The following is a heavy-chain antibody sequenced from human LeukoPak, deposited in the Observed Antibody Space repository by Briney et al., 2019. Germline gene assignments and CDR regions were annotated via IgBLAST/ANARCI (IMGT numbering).Heavy chain of an antibody. CDR3: ARYSGTKRDFDH. V-gene: IGHV4-34*01. Sequence: SETLSLTCAVYGGSFSGYYWSWIRQPPGKGLEWIGEINHSGSTNYNPSLKSRVTISVDTSKNQFSLKLSSVTAADTALYYCARYSGTKRDFDHWGQGTLVTVSS. D-gene: IGHD5-12*01. CDR2: INHSGST. J-gene: IGHJ4*02. CDR1: GGSFSGYY.